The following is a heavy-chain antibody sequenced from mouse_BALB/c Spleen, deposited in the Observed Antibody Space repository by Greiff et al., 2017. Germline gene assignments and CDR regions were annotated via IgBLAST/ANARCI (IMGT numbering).Heavy chain of an antibody. D-gene: IGHD3-3*01. Sequence: EVKLMESGGDLVKPGGSLKLSCAASGFTFSSYGMSWVRQTPDKRLEWVATISSGGSYTYYPDSVKGRFTISRDNAKNTLYLQMSSLKSEDTAMYYCARHPGHYYAMDYWGQGTSVTVSS. CDR2: ISSGGSYT. CDR3: ARHPGHYYAMDY. CDR1: GFTFSSYG. V-gene: IGHV5-6*01. J-gene: IGHJ4*01.